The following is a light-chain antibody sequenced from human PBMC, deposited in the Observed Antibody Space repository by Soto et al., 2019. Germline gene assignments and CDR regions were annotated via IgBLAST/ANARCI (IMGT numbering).Light chain of an antibody. CDR3: QQYNNWPRT. Sequence: EIVMTQSPATLSVSPGERATLSCGASQGVSSNLAWYQQKPGQAPRLLIYGASTRATGIPARFSGSGSGTEFTLTISSLQSEDFAVYYCQQYNNWPRTFGQGTKVDIK. V-gene: IGKV3-15*01. CDR1: QGVSSN. CDR2: GAS. J-gene: IGKJ1*01.